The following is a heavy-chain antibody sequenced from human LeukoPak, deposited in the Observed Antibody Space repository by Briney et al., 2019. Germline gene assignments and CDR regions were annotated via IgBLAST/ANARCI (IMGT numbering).Heavy chain of an antibody. CDR1: GFTFRDFS. CDR3: AKGNNSLSFNFDY. D-gene: IGHD2/OR15-2a*01. J-gene: IGHJ4*02. Sequence: GGSLRLSCAASGFTFRDFSMHWVRQAPGKGLEWASLVSGDGGVTHYADSVKGRFTISRDNSKNSLYLQMSSLRVEDTAFYYCAKGNNSLSFNFDYWGPGTLVTVSS. V-gene: IGHV3-43*02. CDR2: VSGDGGVT.